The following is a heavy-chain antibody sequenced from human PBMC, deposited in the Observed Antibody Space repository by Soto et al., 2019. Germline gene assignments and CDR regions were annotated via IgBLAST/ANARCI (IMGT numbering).Heavy chain of an antibody. V-gene: IGHV1-69*01. CDR3: AREEQWLDAFDT. Sequence: QVQLVQSGAEVKKPGSSVKVSCKASGGTFSSYAISWVRQAPGQGLEWMGGIIPIFGTANYAQKFQGRATITADESTRTAYMELRRLRCEERAVYYCAREEQWLDAFDTWGQGTMVTVSS. D-gene: IGHD6-19*01. CDR1: GGTFSSYA. J-gene: IGHJ3*02. CDR2: IIPIFGTA.